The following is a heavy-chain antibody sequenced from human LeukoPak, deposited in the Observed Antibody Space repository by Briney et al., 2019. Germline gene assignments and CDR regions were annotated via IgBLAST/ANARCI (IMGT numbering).Heavy chain of an antibody. V-gene: IGHV5-51*01. CDR3: ARHGQLEQRPPFPFDY. Sequence: GESLKISCKGSGYSFTNYWIGWVRQMPGKGLEWMGIIYPGDSDIRYSPSFQGQVTISADKSISTAYLQWSSLKASDTVVYYCARHGQLEQRPPFPFDYWGQGTLVTVSS. CDR1: GYSFTNYW. D-gene: IGHD1/OR15-1a*01. CDR2: IYPGDSDI. J-gene: IGHJ4*02.